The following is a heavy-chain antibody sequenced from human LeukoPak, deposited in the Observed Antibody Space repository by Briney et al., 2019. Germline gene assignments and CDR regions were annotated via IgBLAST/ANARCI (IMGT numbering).Heavy chain of an antibody. V-gene: IGHV1-18*01. CDR2: ISAYNGNT. CDR3: ARARARDAEYNYYYYYYMDV. J-gene: IGHJ6*03. CDR1: GYTFTSYG. D-gene: IGHD6-6*01. Sequence: GASVKVSCKASGYTFTSYGISWVRQAPGQGLEWMGWISAYNGNTNYAQKLQGRVTMTTDTSTSTAYMELRSLRSDDTAVYYCARARARDAEYNYYYYYYMDVWGKGTTVTVSS.